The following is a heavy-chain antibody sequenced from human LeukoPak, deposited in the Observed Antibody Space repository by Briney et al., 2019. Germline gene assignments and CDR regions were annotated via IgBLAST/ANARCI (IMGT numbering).Heavy chain of an antibody. J-gene: IGHJ1*01. Sequence: GGSLRLSCAASGFTFSSYSMNWVRQAPGKGLEWVSSISSSSSYTYYADSVKGRFAISRDNAKNSLYLQMNSLRAEDTAVYYCASPPYCGGDCYSEGLVYFQHWGQGTLVTVSS. CDR2: ISSSSSYT. CDR1: GFTFSSYS. D-gene: IGHD2-21*02. CDR3: ASPPYCGGDCYSEGLVYFQH. V-gene: IGHV3-21*01.